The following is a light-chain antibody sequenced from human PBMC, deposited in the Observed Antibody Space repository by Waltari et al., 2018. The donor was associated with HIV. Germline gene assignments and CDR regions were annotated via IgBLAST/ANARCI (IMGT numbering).Light chain of an antibody. Sequence: IVLTQSPATLSLSPGERATLSCRASQSVSSYLAWYQQKPGQAPRLLIYDASNRATGIPARFSGSGSGTDFTLTISSLEPEDFATYYCLEYVSDTQTFGQGTKVEVK. J-gene: IGKJ1*01. V-gene: IGKV3-11*01. CDR1: QSVSSY. CDR3: LEYVSDTQT. CDR2: DAS.